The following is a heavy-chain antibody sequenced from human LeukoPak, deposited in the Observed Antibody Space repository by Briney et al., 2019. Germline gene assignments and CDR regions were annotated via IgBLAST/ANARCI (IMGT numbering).Heavy chain of an antibody. CDR2: IYYSGST. CDR3: ASGGGVGSTFAFDI. D-gene: IGHD1-26*01. J-gene: IGHJ3*02. V-gene: IGHV4-39*07. CDR1: GGSISSSSYY. Sequence: PSETLSLTCTVSGGSISSSSYYWGWIRQPPGKGLEWIGSIYYSGSTYYNPSLKSRVTVSVDTSKNQFSLNLSSVTAADTAVYYCASGGGVGSTFAFDIWGQGTMVTVSS.